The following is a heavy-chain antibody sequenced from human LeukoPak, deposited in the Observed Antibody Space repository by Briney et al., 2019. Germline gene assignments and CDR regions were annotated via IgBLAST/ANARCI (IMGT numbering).Heavy chain of an antibody. Sequence: GGSLRLSCAASGFTFSSYEMNWVRQAPGKGLEWVAFIQYDGSDKYYADSVKGRFTISRDNSKNTLYLQMNSLRTEDTAVYYCRDPFDYWGQGTLVTVSS. CDR2: IQYDGSDK. CDR1: GFTFSSYE. V-gene: IGHV3-30*02. J-gene: IGHJ4*02. CDR3: RDPFDY.